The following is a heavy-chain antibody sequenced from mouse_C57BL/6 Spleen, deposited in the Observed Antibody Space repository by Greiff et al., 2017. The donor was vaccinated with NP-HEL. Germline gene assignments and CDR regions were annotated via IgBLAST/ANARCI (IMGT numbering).Heavy chain of an antibody. D-gene: IGHD1-1*01. V-gene: IGHV1-50*01. CDR3: ARYHDGSRWYFDY. CDR1: GYTFTSYW. Sequence: VQLQQPGAELVKPGASVKLSCKASGYTFTSYWMQWVKQRPGQGLEWIGEIDPSDSYTNYNQKFKGKATLTVDTSSSTAYMQLSSLTSEDSAVYYCARYHDGSRWYFDYWGQGTTLTVSS. J-gene: IGHJ2*01. CDR2: IDPSDSYT.